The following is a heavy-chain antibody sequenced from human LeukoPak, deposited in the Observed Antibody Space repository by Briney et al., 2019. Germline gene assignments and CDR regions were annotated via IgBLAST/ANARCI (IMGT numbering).Heavy chain of an antibody. J-gene: IGHJ4*02. V-gene: IGHV3-11*01. D-gene: IGHD3-22*01. CDR3: ARYYYDSSGYYYFDY. Sequence: PGGSLRLSCVASGFNFRDYYMGWIRQAPGKGLEWVSYSSSSGNTIYYAASVKGRFTISRDNAKNSLYLQMNSLRTEDTAVYSCARYYYDSSGYYYFDYWGQGTLVTVSS. CDR2: SSSSGNTI. CDR1: GFNFRDYY.